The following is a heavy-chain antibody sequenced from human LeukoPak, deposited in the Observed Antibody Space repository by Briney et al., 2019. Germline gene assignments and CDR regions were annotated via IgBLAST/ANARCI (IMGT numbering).Heavy chain of an antibody. CDR1: GFTFVDYA. CDR3: ATDNPYCSSANCHFDY. V-gene: IGHV3-49*04. D-gene: IGHD2-2*01. CDR2: IRSNPYGGTT. Sequence: GGSLRLSCTASGFTFVDYAMTWVRQAPGKGLEWVGFIRSNPYGGTTEYAASVKGRFTISRDDSKSIAYLQMNSLKTEDTAVYYCATDNPYCSSANCHFDYWGQGTLVTVSS. J-gene: IGHJ4*02.